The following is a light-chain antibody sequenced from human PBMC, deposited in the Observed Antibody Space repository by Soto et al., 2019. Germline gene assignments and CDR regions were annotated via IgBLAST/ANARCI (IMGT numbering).Light chain of an antibody. CDR2: DAS. J-gene: IGKJ1*01. CDR3: QQYGSAPPVT. CDR1: QSISTS. Sequence: EVVLTQSPATLSLSAVERSTLSCRASQSISTSLAWYQQKPGQAPRLVIFDASNRANGVPDRFSGSGSGTDFTLTISRLEPEDFAVYYCQQYGSAPPVTFGQGTKVDIK. V-gene: IGKV3-20*01.